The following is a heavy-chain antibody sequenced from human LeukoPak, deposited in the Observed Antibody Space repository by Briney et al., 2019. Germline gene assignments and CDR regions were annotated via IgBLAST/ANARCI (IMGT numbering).Heavy chain of an antibody. CDR3: AKDYSGYYDSSGYYSDDAFDI. J-gene: IGHJ3*02. D-gene: IGHD3-22*01. V-gene: IGHV3-23*01. CDR1: GFTFSSYA. CDR2: ISGSGGST. Sequence: GGSLRLSCAASGFTFSSYAMSWVRQAPGKGLEWVSAISGSGGSTYYADSVKGRFTISRDNSKNTLYLQMNSLRAEDTAVYYCAKDYSGYYDSSGYYSDDAFDIWGQGTMVTGSS.